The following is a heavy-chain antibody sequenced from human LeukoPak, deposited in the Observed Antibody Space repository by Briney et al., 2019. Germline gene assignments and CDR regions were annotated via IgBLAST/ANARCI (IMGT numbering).Heavy chain of an antibody. D-gene: IGHD1-7*01. CDR2: ISYTGST. Sequence: RATETLSLTCTVSGGSITSDYWSWIRQPPGKGLEWIGYISYTGSTDYNPSLKSRVTISEDMSKKQFSLKLRSVTAADTAVYYCARKLPRWFDPWGQGTLVTVSS. CDR1: GGSITSDY. J-gene: IGHJ5*02. V-gene: IGHV4-59*01. CDR3: ARKLPRWFDP.